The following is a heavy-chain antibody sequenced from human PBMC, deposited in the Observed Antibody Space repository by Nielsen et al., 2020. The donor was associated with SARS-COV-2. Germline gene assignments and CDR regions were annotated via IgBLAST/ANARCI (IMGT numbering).Heavy chain of an antibody. D-gene: IGHD3-22*01. Sequence: WVRQAPGQGLEWMGWISAYNGNTNYAQKLQGRVTMTTDTSTSTAYMELRSLRSDDTAVYYCARGTWWGSYYDSSGSSYFTDYYYYMDVWGKGTTVTVSS. J-gene: IGHJ6*03. CDR2: ISAYNGNT. V-gene: IGHV1-18*01. CDR3: ARGTWWGSYYDSSGSSYFTDYYYYMDV.